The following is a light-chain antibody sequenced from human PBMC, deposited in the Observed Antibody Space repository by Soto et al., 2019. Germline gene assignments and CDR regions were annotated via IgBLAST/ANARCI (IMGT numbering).Light chain of an antibody. CDR3: QRRSNWPPRFT. CDR2: DAS. Sequence: EIVLTQSPATLSLSPGERATLSCRASQSVSSYLAWYQQKPGQAPRLLIYDASNRATGIPARFSGSGSGTDFTLTISCLEPEDFAVYYCQRRSNWPPRFTFGPGTKVDIK. J-gene: IGKJ3*01. CDR1: QSVSSY. V-gene: IGKV3-11*01.